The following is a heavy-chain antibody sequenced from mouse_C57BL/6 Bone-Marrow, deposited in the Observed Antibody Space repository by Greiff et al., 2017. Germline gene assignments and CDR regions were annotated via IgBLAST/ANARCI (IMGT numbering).Heavy chain of an antibody. CDR1: GYTFTSYG. D-gene: IGHD1-1*01. J-gene: IGHJ4*01. V-gene: IGHV1-81*01. CDR3: AKRGLFITTVVATYYYAMDY. Sequence: VQLQESGAELARPGASVKLSCKASGYTFTSYGISWVKQRTGQGLEWIGEIYPRSGNTYYNEKFKGKATLTADKSSSTAYMERRSLTSEDSAVYFCAKRGLFITTVVATYYYAMDYWGQGTSVTVSS. CDR2: IYPRSGNT.